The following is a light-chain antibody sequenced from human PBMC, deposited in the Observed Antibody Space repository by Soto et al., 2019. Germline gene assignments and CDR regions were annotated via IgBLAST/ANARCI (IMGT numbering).Light chain of an antibody. CDR3: QQYYSIPWT. CDR1: QSVLYSSSNNNR. J-gene: IGKJ1*01. Sequence: DIVMTQSPDSLAVSLGERATINCKSSQSVLYSSSNNNRLAGYQQKPGQPPKLLLYWASTRESGVPDRFSGSGSGTDFTLTISSLQAEDVAVYYCQQYYSIPWTFGQGTRVEIK. CDR2: WAS. V-gene: IGKV4-1*01.